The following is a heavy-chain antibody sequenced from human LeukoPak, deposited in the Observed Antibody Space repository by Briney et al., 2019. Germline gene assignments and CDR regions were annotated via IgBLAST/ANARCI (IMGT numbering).Heavy chain of an antibody. J-gene: IGHJ6*02. CDR3: AREDDYSYYYYGMDV. CDR2: ISAYNGNT. V-gene: IGHV1-18*01. D-gene: IGHD2-15*01. Sequence: GASVKVSRKASGYTFTSYGISWVRQAPGQGLEWMGWISAYNGNTNYAQKLQGRVTMTTDTSTSTAYMELRSLRSDDTAVYYCAREDDYSYYYYGMDVWGQGTTVTVSS. CDR1: GYTFTSYG.